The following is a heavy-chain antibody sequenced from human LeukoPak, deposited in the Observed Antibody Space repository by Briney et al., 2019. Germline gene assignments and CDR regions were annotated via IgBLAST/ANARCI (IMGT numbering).Heavy chain of an antibody. D-gene: IGHD6-13*01. CDR1: GGSISSYY. CDR2: IYTSGST. Sequence: SETLSLTCTVSGGSISSYYWSWIRQPPGKGLEWIGYIYTSGSTNYNASLKSRVTISVDTSKNQFSLKLSSVTAADTAVYYCAGEYSSSWYWFDPWGQGTLVTVSS. CDR3: AGEYSSSWYWFDP. J-gene: IGHJ5*02. V-gene: IGHV4-4*09.